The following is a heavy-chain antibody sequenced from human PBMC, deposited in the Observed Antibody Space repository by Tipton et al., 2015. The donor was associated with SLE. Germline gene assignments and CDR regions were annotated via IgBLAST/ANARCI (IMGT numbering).Heavy chain of an antibody. D-gene: IGHD5-18*01. CDR2: ISYNGDT. Sequence: TLSLTCTVSGTSITRGNYYWGWIRQSPGKGLEWIGSISYNGDTFYNPSLKSRVTISADTSKNEFSLRLSSVTAADTAVYFCARRYNYGTVDYWGQGARVTVSS. J-gene: IGHJ4*02. CDR1: GTSITRGNYY. CDR3: ARRYNYGTVDY. V-gene: IGHV4-39*01.